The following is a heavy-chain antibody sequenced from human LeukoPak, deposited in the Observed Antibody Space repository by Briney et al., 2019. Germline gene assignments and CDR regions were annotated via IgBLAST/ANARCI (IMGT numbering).Heavy chain of an antibody. CDR1: GFTFSSYW. CDR3: AREAVAGTIDY. D-gene: IGHD6-19*01. Sequence: GGSLRLSCAASGFTFSSYWMSWVRQAPGKGLEWVTNIKQDGSEKYYVDSVKGRFTISRDNAKNSLYLQMNSLRAEDTAVYYCAREAVAGTIDYWGQGTLVTVSS. J-gene: IGHJ4*02. CDR2: IKQDGSEK. V-gene: IGHV3-7*01.